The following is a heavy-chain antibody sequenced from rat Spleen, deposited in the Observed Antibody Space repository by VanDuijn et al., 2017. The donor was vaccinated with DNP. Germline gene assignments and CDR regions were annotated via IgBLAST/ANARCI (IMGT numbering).Heavy chain of an antibody. CDR1: GFTFNDYN. V-gene: IGHV5-25*01. D-gene: IGHD1-4*01. Sequence: EVQLVESGGGLVQPGRSLKLSCAASGFTFNDYNMAWVRQAPTQGLEWVASISTGGGNSYYRDSVKGRFTISRDNAKNTLYLQMNSLRSEDTATYYCARDAGCPFDYWGQGVMVTVSS. CDR3: ARDAGCPFDY. J-gene: IGHJ2*01. CDR2: ISTGGGNS.